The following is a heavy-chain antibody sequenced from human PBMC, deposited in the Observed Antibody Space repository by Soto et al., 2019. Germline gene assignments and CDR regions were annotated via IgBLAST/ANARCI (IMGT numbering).Heavy chain of an antibody. Sequence: QITLKESGPTLVKPTQTLTLTCTFSGFSLSTSGVGVGWIRQPPGKALEWLALIYWDDDKRYSPSLKSRLTITKDTSKNQVVLTMTNMDPVETATYYCAHHIIAAAGKESYYYYYMDVWGKGTTVTVSS. CDR1: GFSLSTSGVG. CDR2: IYWDDDK. V-gene: IGHV2-5*02. J-gene: IGHJ6*03. D-gene: IGHD6-13*01. CDR3: AHHIIAAAGKESYYYYYMDV.